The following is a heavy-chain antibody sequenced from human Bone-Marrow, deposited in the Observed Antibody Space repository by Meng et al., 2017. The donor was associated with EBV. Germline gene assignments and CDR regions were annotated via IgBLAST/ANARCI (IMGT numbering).Heavy chain of an antibody. CDR2: ISGNCNSA. CDR3: APRRRTYWGFDY. J-gene: IGHJ4*02. Sequence: VQLVVSGGXVVKPGGAXRLCCAASGFTFSDYYMSWIRQAPGKGLEWVSAISGNCNSAYYADSVKGRFTISRDNSKNTLYLQMNSLRADDTAVYYCAPRRRTYWGFDYWGQGTLVTVSS. D-gene: IGHD2-21*01. CDR1: GFTFSDYY. V-gene: IGHV3-23*04.